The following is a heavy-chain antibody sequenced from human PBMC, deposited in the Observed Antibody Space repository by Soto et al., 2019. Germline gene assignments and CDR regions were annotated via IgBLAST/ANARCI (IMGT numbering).Heavy chain of an antibody. CDR1: GFTFSSYW. Sequence: VQLVESGGDLVQPGGSLRLSCVGSGFTFSSYWMGWVRQTPGKGLEWVATIKADGTEKYYVDSVKARFTLSRDNAKTSVYLEMNSLRAEDTSVYYCVTAVRGYNANGDLWGQGTTVTVSS. CDR3: VTAVRGYNANGDL. D-gene: IGHD5-12*01. V-gene: IGHV3-7*03. J-gene: IGHJ6*02. CDR2: IKADGTEK.